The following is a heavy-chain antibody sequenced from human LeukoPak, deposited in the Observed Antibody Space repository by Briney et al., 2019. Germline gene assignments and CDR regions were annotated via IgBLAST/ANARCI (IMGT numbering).Heavy chain of an antibody. V-gene: IGHV1-2*02. Sequence: ASVKVPCKASGYTFIGYYMHWVRQAPGQGLEWMGWINPNSGGTNYAQKFQGRVTMTTDTSTSTAYMELRSLRSDDTAVYYCAKGSPIVRGVIMGDYWGQGTLVTVSS. CDR1: GYTFIGYY. J-gene: IGHJ4*02. CDR2: INPNSGGT. CDR3: AKGSPIVRGVIMGDY. D-gene: IGHD3-10*01.